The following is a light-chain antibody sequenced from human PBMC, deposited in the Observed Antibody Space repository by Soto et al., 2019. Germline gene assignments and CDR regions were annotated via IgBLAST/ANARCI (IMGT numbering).Light chain of an antibody. J-gene: IGKJ4*01. V-gene: IGKV3-11*01. CDR3: QRRINWPLT. CDR2: DAS. Sequence: EIVLTQSPATLSLSPGERATLSCRAPQSVSTFLAWYQQKPGQAPRLLIYDASKRATGIPTRFSGSGSGTDFTLPISSLEPEDFAVYYCQRRINWPLTFGGGTKVEIK. CDR1: QSVSTF.